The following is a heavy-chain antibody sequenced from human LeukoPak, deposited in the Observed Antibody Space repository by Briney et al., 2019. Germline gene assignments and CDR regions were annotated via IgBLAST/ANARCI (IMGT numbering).Heavy chain of an antibody. CDR2: IYYSGST. Sequence: SETLSLTCTVSGGSISSYYWSWIRQPPGKGLEWIGYIYYSGSTNYNPSLKSRVTISVDTSKNQFSLKLSSVTAADTAVYYCARDPGFGDPRLREYWFDPWGQGTLVTVSS. V-gene: IGHV4-59*01. D-gene: IGHD3-10*01. CDR1: GGSISSYY. CDR3: ARDPGFGDPRLREYWFDP. J-gene: IGHJ5*02.